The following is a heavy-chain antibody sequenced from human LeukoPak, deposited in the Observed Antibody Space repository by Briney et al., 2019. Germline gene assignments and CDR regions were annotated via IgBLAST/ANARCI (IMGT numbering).Heavy chain of an antibody. CDR1: GFTFSSYG. V-gene: IGHV3-33*06. CDR3: AKGRGSGYYLYYFDY. Sequence: GGSLRLSCAASGFTFSSYGMHWVRQAPGKGLEWVAVIWYDGINKYYADSVKGRFTISRDNSKNTLYLQMNSLRAEDTAVYYCAKGRGSGYYLYYFDYWGQGTLVTVSS. D-gene: IGHD3-22*01. CDR2: IWYDGINK. J-gene: IGHJ4*02.